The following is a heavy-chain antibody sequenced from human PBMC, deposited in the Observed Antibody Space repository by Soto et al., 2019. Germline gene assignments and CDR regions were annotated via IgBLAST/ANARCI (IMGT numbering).Heavy chain of an antibody. CDR1: GLTFGDHY. D-gene: IGHD2-21*01. V-gene: IGHV3-72*01. CDR3: SILEGA. J-gene: IGHJ5*02. CDR2: SRNKAKSYST. Sequence: EVQLVESGGGLVQPGGYLTLSCAVSGLTFGDHYMEWVRQAPGKGLEWVARSRNKAKSYSTDFAASVKGRFTISRDESKNSLNLQMNSLMTEDTAVYYCSILEGAWGQGTLVTVSS.